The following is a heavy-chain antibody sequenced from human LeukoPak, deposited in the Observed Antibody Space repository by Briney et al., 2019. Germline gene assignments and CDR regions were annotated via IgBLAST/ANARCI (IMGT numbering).Heavy chain of an antibody. V-gene: IGHV1-8*01. CDR2: MNPNSGNT. J-gene: IGHJ6*03. Sequence: ASVKVSCKASGYTFTSYDINWVRQATGQGLEWMGWMNPNSGNTGYAQKFQGRVTMTRNTSISTAYMELSSLRSEDTAVYYCARLYVSKALDYYYYMDVWGKGTTVTVSS. D-gene: IGHD3-22*01. CDR1: GYTFTSYD. CDR3: ARLYVSKALDYYYYMDV.